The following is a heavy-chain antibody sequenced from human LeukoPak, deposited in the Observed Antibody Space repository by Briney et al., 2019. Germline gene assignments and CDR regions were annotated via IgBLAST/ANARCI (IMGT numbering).Heavy chain of an antibody. CDR1: GYTFTSYY. V-gene: IGHV1-46*01. D-gene: IGHD6-6*01. J-gene: IGHJ6*03. Sequence: ASVKVSCKASGYTFTSYYMHWVRQAPGQGLEWMGIINPSGGSTSYAQKFQGRVTMTRDMSTSTVYMELSSLRSEDTAVYYCTSPLSHSSSSPPAGYYYMDVWGKGTTVTVSS. CDR3: TSPLSHSSSSPPAGYYYMDV. CDR2: INPSGGST.